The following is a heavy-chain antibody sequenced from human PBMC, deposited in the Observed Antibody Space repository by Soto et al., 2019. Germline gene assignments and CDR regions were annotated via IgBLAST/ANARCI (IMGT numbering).Heavy chain of an antibody. CDR3: ARLHGYCISSSCHGHYAMDV. V-gene: IGHV4-39*01. CDR1: SPSIISSIYT. CDR2: IYYSGTT. J-gene: IGHJ6*02. Sequence: SATLSLTCTVPSPSIISSIYTWVWSRQPPGEGLEWIGSIYYSGTTYYNPSLNSRVTVSVDTSKNQFSLKVTSVTAADTAVYYCARLHGYCISSSCHGHYAMDVWGQGTTVT. D-gene: IGHD2-2*01.